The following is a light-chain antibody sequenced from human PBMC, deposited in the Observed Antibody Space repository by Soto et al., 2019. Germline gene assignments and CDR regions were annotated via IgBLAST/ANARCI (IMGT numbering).Light chain of an antibody. CDR2: ATS. Sequence: RGITKDPDSLAVAPGVDPALRRMASQSVSSHLAWYQQKPGQAPRLLIYATSTRATGIPARFSGSGSGTEFTLTILSLQYEDFAAYYSHQYATSPETIAPGTKVDIK. CDR1: QSVSSH. V-gene: IGKV3-15*01. CDR3: HQYATSPET. J-gene: IGKJ3*01.